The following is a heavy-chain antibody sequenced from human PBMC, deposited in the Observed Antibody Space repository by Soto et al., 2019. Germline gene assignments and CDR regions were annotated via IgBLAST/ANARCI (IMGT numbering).Heavy chain of an antibody. CDR2: IYHSGST. Sequence: SLTLPLTCTVSGGSISSSSYCWSWIRPPPGKGLEWIGYIYHSGSTYYNPSLKSRVTISVDRSKNQFSLKLSSVTAADTAVYYCARDSRNGSTSSYYFDYWGQGTLVTVSS. CDR1: GGSISSSSYC. V-gene: IGHV4-30-2*01. J-gene: IGHJ4*02. CDR3: ARDSRNGSTSSYYFDY. D-gene: IGHD2-2*01.